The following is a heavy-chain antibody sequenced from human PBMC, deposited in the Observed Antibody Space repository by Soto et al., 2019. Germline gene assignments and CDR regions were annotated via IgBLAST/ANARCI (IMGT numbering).Heavy chain of an antibody. V-gene: IGHV4-34*01. CDR2: INHSGST. CDR3: ARHLAWGSYRHSYYFDY. CDR1: GGSFSGCY. Sequence: QVQLQQWGAGLLKPSETLSLTCAVYGGSFSGCYWSWIRQPPGKGLEWIGEINHSGSTNYNPSLKSRVTISVDTSKNQFSLKLSSVTAADTAVYYCARHLAWGSYRHSYYFDYWGQGTLVTVSS. J-gene: IGHJ4*02. D-gene: IGHD3-16*02.